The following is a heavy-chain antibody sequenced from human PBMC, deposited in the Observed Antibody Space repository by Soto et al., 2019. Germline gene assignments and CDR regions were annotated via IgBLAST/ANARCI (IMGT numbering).Heavy chain of an antibody. CDR1: GYTLTELS. CDR3: ATRGADIVATPNYYYYYGMDV. Sequence: ASVKVSWKVSGYTLTELSMHWVRQAPGKGLEWMGGFDPEDGETIYAQKFQGRVTMTEDTSTDTAYMELSSLRSEDTAVYYCATRGADIVATPNYYYYYGMDVWGQGTTVTVSS. D-gene: IGHD5-12*01. J-gene: IGHJ6*02. CDR2: FDPEDGET. V-gene: IGHV1-24*01.